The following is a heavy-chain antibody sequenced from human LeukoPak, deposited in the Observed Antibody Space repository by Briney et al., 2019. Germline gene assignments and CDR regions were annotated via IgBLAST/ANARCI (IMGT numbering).Heavy chain of an antibody. CDR3: ARQPEGTWFDP. CDR2: IDPSDSYT. J-gene: IGHJ5*02. V-gene: IGHV5-10-1*01. D-gene: IGHD1-1*01. CDR1: GYSFTSNW. Sequence: GESLKISCKGSGYSFTSNWISWVRQMPGKGLEWMGRIDPSDSYTNYCPSFQGHVTISADKSISTAYLQWSSLKASDTAMYYCARQPEGTWFDPWGQGTLVTVSS.